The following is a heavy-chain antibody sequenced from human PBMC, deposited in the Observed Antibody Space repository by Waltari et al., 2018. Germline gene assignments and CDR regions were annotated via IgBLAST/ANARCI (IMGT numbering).Heavy chain of an antibody. Sequence: QVQLQESGPGLVKPSETLSLPCTVSGDSVSRGSYYWSWIRQPPGTGREWIGYIYYSGSTNYNPSLKSRVTISVDTSKNQFSLKLSSVTAADTAVYYCAREPLNGDVVVPAATQYYFDYWGQGTLVTVSS. CDR1: GDSVSRGSYY. D-gene: IGHD2-2*01. CDR2: IYYSGST. CDR3: AREPLNGDVVVPAATQYYFDY. J-gene: IGHJ4*02. V-gene: IGHV4-61*01.